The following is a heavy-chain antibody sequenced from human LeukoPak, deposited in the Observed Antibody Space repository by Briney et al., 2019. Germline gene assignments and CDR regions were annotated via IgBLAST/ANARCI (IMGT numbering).Heavy chain of an antibody. Sequence: PGGSLRLSCAASGFTFSIYAMSWARRATGKGLEWVSAISGSSNDRYYADSVKGRFTISRDNSKNTLYLQMNSLTAEDTALYYCAKDRGPTTVQSVTDYWGQGTLVTVSS. CDR2: ISGSSNDR. CDR3: AKDRGPTTVQSVTDY. D-gene: IGHD4-17*01. V-gene: IGHV3-23*01. CDR1: GFTFSIYA. J-gene: IGHJ4*02.